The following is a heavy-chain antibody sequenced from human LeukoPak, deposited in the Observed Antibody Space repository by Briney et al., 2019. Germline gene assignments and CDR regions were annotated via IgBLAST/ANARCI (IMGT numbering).Heavy chain of an antibody. V-gene: IGHV3-30*02. CDR3: ARDLGVVVAATVFDY. D-gene: IGHD2-15*01. CDR1: GFTFSSYG. J-gene: IGHJ4*02. Sequence: PGRSLRLSCAASGFTFSSYGMHWVRQAPGKGLEWVAFIRYDGSNKYYADSVKGRFTISRDNSKNTLYLQMNSLRAEDTAVYYCARDLGVVVAATVFDYWGQGTLVTVSS. CDR2: IRYDGSNK.